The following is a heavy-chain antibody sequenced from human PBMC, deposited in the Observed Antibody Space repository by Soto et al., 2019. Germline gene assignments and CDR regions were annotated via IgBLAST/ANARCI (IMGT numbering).Heavy chain of an antibody. V-gene: IGHV3-23*01. J-gene: IGHJ3*02. D-gene: IGHD1-26*01. CDR3: AKDQERGSYPAGAFDI. CDR1: GFTFSSYA. Sequence: EVQLLESGGGLVQPGGSLRLSCAASGFTFSSYAMSWVRQAPGKGLEWVSAISGSGGSTYYADSVKGRFTISRDNSKNTLYLQMNSLRAEDTAVYYCAKDQERGSYPAGAFDIWGQGTMVTVSS. CDR2: ISGSGGST.